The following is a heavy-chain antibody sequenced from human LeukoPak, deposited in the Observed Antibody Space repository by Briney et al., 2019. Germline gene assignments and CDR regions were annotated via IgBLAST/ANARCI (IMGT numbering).Heavy chain of an antibody. J-gene: IGHJ4*02. Sequence: GASVKVSCKASGGTFSSYAISWVRQAPGQGLEWMGGIIPIFGTANYAQKFQGRVTITTDESTSTAYMELSSLRSEDTAVYYCARDIAAAGPYYFDYWGQGTLVTVSS. CDR2: IIPIFGTA. CDR3: ARDIAAAGPYYFDY. D-gene: IGHD6-13*01. V-gene: IGHV1-69*05. CDR1: GGTFSSYA.